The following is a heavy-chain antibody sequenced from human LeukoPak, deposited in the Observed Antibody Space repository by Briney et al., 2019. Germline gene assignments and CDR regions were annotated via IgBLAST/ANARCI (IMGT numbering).Heavy chain of an antibody. Sequence: PGRSLRLSCAASGFTFSSYGMHWVRQAPGKGLEWVAVISYDGSNKYYADSVKGRFTISRDNSKNTLYLQMNSLRAEDTAVYYCARDPDDSRFDPWGQGTLVTVSS. CDR3: ARDPDDSRFDP. CDR2: ISYDGSNK. J-gene: IGHJ5*02. CDR1: GFTFSSYG. D-gene: IGHD3-22*01. V-gene: IGHV3-30*03.